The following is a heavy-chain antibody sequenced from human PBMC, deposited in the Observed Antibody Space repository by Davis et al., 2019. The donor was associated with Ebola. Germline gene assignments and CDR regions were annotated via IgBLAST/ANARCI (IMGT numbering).Heavy chain of an antibody. Sequence: GESLKISCAASGFTLSSYWMHWVRQAPGKGLVWVSRMNEDGTITSYADSVRGRFIIFRDNAKNTLYLQMNNLGPEDTAIYYCAKDFGGHSDFWGQGTLVTVSS. CDR2: MNEDGTIT. CDR1: GFTLSSYW. CDR3: AKDFGGHSDF. D-gene: IGHD3-10*01. V-gene: IGHV3-74*01. J-gene: IGHJ4*02.